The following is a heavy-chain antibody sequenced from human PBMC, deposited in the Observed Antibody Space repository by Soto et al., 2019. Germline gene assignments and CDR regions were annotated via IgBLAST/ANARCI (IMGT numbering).Heavy chain of an antibody. CDR3: ARTRAAAASFLFDY. CDR1: GFSLSTSGMC. J-gene: IGHJ4*02. CDR2: IDWDDEK. D-gene: IGHD6-13*01. Sequence: SGPTLVNPTQTLTLTRTFSGFSLSTSGMCVSWIRQPPGKTLDWLAVIDWDDEKFYSTSLKARLTISKDTSKNQVVLTMTNVGPADTATYFCARTRAAAASFLFDYWGQGTLVTVSS. V-gene: IGHV2-70*13.